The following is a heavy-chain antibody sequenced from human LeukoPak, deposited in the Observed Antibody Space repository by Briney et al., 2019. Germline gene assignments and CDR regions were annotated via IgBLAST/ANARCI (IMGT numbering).Heavy chain of an antibody. Sequence: PGGSQRLSCAASGFTFSSYSMNWVRQAPGKGLEWVSSISSSSSYIYYADSVKGRFTISRDNAKNSLYLQMNSLRAEDTAVYYCAREDPGIAAAGFDYWGQGTLVTVSS. D-gene: IGHD6-13*01. CDR2: ISSSSSYI. J-gene: IGHJ4*02. CDR1: GFTFSSYS. V-gene: IGHV3-21*01. CDR3: AREDPGIAAAGFDY.